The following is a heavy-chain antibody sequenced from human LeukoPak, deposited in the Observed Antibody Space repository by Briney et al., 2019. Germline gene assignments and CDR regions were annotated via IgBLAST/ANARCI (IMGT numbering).Heavy chain of an antibody. CDR1: GFTFNSHG. CDR2: IWHDGSAE. J-gene: IGHJ4*02. D-gene: IGHD6-19*01. CDR3: AKDHRGGWSGYFDS. V-gene: IGHV3-33*06. Sequence: PGRSLRLSCAASGFTFNSHGMYWVRQAPGKGLEWVAVIWHDGSAEFYGDFVRGRFRISRDDSKNTLYLQMDSLRVEDTALYYCAKDHRGGWSGYFDSWGQGTLVTVSS.